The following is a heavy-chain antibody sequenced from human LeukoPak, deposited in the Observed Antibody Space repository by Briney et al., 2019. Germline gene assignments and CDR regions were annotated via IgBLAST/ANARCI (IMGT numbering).Heavy chain of an antibody. Sequence: PSETLSLTCAVYGGSFSAYYWSWIRHPPGKGLEWIGEINHSGGTNYNPSLKSRVTISVDTSKNQFSLNLNSVTAADTAVYYCARAVAGFPRVDYWGQGTLVTVSS. D-gene: IGHD6-19*01. CDR3: ARAVAGFPRVDY. J-gene: IGHJ4*02. V-gene: IGHV4-34*01. CDR2: INHSGGT. CDR1: GGSFSAYY.